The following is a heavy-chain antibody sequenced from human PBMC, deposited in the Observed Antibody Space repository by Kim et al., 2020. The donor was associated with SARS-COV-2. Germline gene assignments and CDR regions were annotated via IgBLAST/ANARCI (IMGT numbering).Heavy chain of an antibody. D-gene: IGHD3-22*01. J-gene: IGHJ5*02. V-gene: IGHV1-18*01. Sequence: ASVKVSCKASGYTFTSYGISWVRQAPGQGLEWMGWISAYNGNTNYAQKLQGRVTMTTDTSTSTAYMELRSLRSDDTAVYYCARDFSGYYDSSGLTSSWFDPWGQGTLVTVSS. CDR2: ISAYNGNT. CDR1: GYTFTSYG. CDR3: ARDFSGYYDSSGLTSSWFDP.